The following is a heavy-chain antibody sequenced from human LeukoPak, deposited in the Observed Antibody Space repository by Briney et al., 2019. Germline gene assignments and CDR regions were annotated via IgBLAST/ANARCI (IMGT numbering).Heavy chain of an antibody. CDR3: ARAIYGDYDDGAFDI. CDR1: GGTFSSYA. D-gene: IGHD4-17*01. Sequence: GSSVKVSCKASGGTFSSYAISWVRQAPGQGLEWMGRIIPILGIANYAQKFQGRVTITADKSTSTAYMELSSLRSEDTAVYYCARAIYGDYDDGAFDIWGQGTMVTVSS. J-gene: IGHJ3*02. V-gene: IGHV1-69*04. CDR2: IIPILGIA.